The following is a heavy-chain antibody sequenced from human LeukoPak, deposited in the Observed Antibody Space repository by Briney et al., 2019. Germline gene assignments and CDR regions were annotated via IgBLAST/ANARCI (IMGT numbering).Heavy chain of an antibody. CDR3: ARANSYFDVLTGYGVDY. D-gene: IGHD3-9*01. V-gene: IGHV4-39*07. CDR1: GGSIRSSSYY. Sequence: SETLSLTCTVSGGSIRSSSYYWGWIRQPPGKGLEWIGSIYYSGSTYYNPSLKSRVTISVDTSKNQFSLKLSSVTAADTVVYYCARANSYFDVLTGYGVDYWGQGTLVTVSS. J-gene: IGHJ4*02. CDR2: IYYSGST.